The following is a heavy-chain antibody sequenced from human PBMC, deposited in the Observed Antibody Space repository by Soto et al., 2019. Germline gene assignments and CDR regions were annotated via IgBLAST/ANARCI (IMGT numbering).Heavy chain of an antibody. CDR3: GRDLLATASARWYFYYGLDV. V-gene: IGHV4-59*02. CDR2: IFNSGTI. J-gene: IGHJ6*02. CDR1: GASVNSYY. Sequence: SETLSLTCSVFGASVNSYYWSWIRQSPGRGLEWIGHIFNSGTIHYNPSLKSRVTMSVDSSENQVSLKMNSVTAADTAIYYCGRDLLATASARWYFYYGLDVWGQGTAVTVSS. D-gene: IGHD3-3*02.